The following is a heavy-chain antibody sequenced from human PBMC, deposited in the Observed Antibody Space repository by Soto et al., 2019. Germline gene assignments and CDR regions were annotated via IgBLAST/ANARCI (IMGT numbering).Heavy chain of an antibody. V-gene: IGHV4-31*03. CDR3: ARGGISHWAYFYYMDV. D-gene: IGHD2-21*01. Sequence: SETLSLTCTVSGGSISSGGYYWSWIRQHPGKGLEWIGYIYYSGSTYYNPSLKSRVTISVDTSKNQFSLKLSSVTAADTASYYCARGGISHWAYFYYMDVWDRGTTVTVSS. CDR2: IYYSGST. J-gene: IGHJ6*03. CDR1: GGSISSGGYY.